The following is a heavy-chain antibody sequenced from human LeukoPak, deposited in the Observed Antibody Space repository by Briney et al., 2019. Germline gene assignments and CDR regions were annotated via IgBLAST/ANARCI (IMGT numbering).Heavy chain of an antibody. CDR1: GFTFSSYA. V-gene: IGHV3-23*01. CDR2: ISGSGGST. D-gene: IGHD3-16*01. CDR3: ARGPQRGVMQTSALGY. J-gene: IGHJ4*02. Sequence: PGGSLRLSCAASGFTFSSYAMSWVRQAPGKGLEWVSAISGSGGSTYYADSVKGRFTISRDNSKNTLYLQMNSLRAEDTAVYYCARGPQRGVMQTSALGYWGQGTLVTVSS.